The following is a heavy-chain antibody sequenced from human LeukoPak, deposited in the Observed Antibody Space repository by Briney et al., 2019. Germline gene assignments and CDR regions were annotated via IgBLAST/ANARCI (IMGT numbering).Heavy chain of an antibody. Sequence: SETLSLTCTVSGGSISGHYWNWIRQPPGKGLEWLEYLSYSGSTNYNPSLKSRVTISADSSKNQYSLKLSSVTAADTAVYYCARNRGLTYGMDVWGQGTTVTVSS. CDR3: ARNRGLTYGMDV. CDR1: GGSISGHY. CDR2: LSYSGST. D-gene: IGHD3-10*01. V-gene: IGHV4-59*11. J-gene: IGHJ6*02.